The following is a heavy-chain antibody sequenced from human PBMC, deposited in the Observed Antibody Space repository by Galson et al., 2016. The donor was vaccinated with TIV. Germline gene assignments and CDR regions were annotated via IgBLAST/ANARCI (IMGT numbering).Heavy chain of an antibody. CDR3: ARGETYYDSKYFHH. D-gene: IGHD3-22*01. CDR1: GGTFSSYA. J-gene: IGHJ1*01. CDR2: IIGMSGTT. Sequence: SVKDSCKASGGTFSSYAISWVRQAPGQGLEWMGGIIGMSGTTNYAQKFQGRVTITADEITSTAYMELSSLRSDDTAVYFCARGETYYDSKYFHHWGQGTLVTVSS. V-gene: IGHV1-69*13.